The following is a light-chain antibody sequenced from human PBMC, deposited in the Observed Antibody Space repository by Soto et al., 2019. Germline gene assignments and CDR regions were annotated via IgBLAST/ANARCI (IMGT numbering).Light chain of an antibody. CDR3: QQNYSTPPIT. V-gene: IGKV1-39*01. J-gene: IGKJ5*01. Sequence: DIQMTQSPSSLSASVGDRVTITCRASQSISNYLNWYQQKPGKAPKLLIYAASSLQSGVPSRFSGSGSGTDFTLTISSLQPEDFATYYCQQNYSTPPITFGQGTRLEVK. CDR1: QSISNY. CDR2: AAS.